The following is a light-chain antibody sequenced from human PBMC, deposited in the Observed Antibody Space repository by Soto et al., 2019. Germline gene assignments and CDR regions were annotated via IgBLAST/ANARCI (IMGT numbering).Light chain of an antibody. CDR3: QQYGSSPNS. V-gene: IGKV3-20*01. J-gene: IGKJ2*01. Sequence: EIVLTQSPGTLSLSPGERATLSCRASQSVSSSYLAWYQQKPGQAPRLLIYGASSRATGIPDRFSGSGSGTEFTLTISRLEPEDFAVYYCQQYGSSPNSLGQGTKLEIK. CDR1: QSVSSSY. CDR2: GAS.